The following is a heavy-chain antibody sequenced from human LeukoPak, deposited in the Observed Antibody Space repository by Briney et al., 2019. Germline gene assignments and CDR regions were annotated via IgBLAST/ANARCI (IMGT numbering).Heavy chain of an antibody. CDR3: ARDSANQDAFDI. D-gene: IGHD2-8*01. CDR1: GGSMRSNY. CDR2: IYYSGST. J-gene: IGHJ3*02. Sequence: SETLSLTCTVSGGSMRSNYWSLIRQPPGKGLEWIGNIYYSGSTNYNPSLKSRVTISIDPSKNQFSLKLSSVTAADTAVYYCARDSANQDAFDIWGQGTMVTVSS. V-gene: IGHV4-59*01.